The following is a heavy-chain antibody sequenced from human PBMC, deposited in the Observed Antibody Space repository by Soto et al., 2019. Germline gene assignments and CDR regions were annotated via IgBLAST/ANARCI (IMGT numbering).Heavy chain of an antibody. CDR3: AREKHASTGSTTGF. CDR2: IWYDGSNR. Sequence: VRSLTLSCAAYGFTFATYGMRWVRQAPGKGLEWVAVIWYDGSNRKYADSVKGRFTVSRDNSTNTLYLQMNSLRAEDTAMYYCAREKHASTGSTTGFWGKGARVTVS. CDR1: GFTFATYG. J-gene: IGHJ6*03. V-gene: IGHV3-33*01. D-gene: IGHD3-9*01.